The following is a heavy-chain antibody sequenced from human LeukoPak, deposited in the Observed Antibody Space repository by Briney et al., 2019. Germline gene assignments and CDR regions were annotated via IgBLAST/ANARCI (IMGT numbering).Heavy chain of an antibody. CDR1: GYTLTELS. J-gene: IGHJ4*02. Sequence: ASVKVSCKVSGYTLTELSMHWVRQAPGQGLEWMGWINPNSGGTNYAQKFQGRVTMTRDTSISTAYMELSRLRSDDTAVYYCARGCSGGSCYGFDYWGQGTLVTVSS. D-gene: IGHD2-15*01. V-gene: IGHV1-2*02. CDR2: INPNSGGT. CDR3: ARGCSGGSCYGFDY.